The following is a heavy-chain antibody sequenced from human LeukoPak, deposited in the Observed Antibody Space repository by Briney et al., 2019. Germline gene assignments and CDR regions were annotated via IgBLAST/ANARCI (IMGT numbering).Heavy chain of an antibody. D-gene: IGHD6-19*01. Sequence: SVKVSCKASGGTFSSYAISWVRQAPGQGLEWMGGIIPIFGTANYAQKFQGRVTITADKSTSTAYMELSSLRSEDTAVYYCASSRGYSSGWSRGYFDYWGQGTLVTVSS. J-gene: IGHJ4*02. CDR2: IIPIFGTA. CDR3: ASSRGYSSGWSRGYFDY. V-gene: IGHV1-69*06. CDR1: GGTFSSYA.